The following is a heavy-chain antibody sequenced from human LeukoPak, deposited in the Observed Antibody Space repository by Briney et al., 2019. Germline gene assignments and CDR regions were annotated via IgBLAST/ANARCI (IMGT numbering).Heavy chain of an antibody. CDR2: INLDGSER. CDR3: GRVIAGAIDY. Sequence: QPGGFLRLSCAASGFTFSGHSMTWVRQAPGKGLEWVANINLDGSERFYVDFVKGRFTISRDNADNSMYLQMNSLRAEDTAVYYCGRVIAGAIDYWGQGTLVTVSS. CDR1: GFTFSGHS. D-gene: IGHD6-13*01. J-gene: IGHJ4*02. V-gene: IGHV3-7*01.